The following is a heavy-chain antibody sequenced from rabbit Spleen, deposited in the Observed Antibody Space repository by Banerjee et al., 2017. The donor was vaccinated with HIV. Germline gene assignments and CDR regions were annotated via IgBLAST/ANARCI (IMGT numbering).Heavy chain of an antibody. J-gene: IGHJ4*01. CDR1: GLDLSSKYY. V-gene: IGHV1S40*01. D-gene: IGHD6-1*01. CDR2: IWTGNGGA. CDR3: ARGAGDTYFDL. Sequence: QSLEESGGDLVKPGASLTLTCTASGLDLSSKYYMSWVRQAPGKGLEWIGCIWTGNGGAYYASWAKRRVTISKTSSTTVTLQMTSLTVADTATYFCARGAGDTYFDLWGPGTLVTVS.